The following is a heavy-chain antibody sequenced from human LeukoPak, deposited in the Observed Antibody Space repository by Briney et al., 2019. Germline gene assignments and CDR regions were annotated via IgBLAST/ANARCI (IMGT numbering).Heavy chain of an antibody. CDR3: ARGRYCSGGNCHSRPSNWFDP. Sequence: SETLSLTCAVYGGSFSGYYWSWIRQPPGKGLGWIGEINHSGSTNYNPSLKSRVTISVDTSKNQFSLKVSSVTAADTAVYSCARGRYCSGGNCHSRPSNWFDPWGQGTLVTVSS. CDR1: GGSFSGYY. V-gene: IGHV4-34*01. J-gene: IGHJ5*02. D-gene: IGHD2-15*01. CDR2: INHSGST.